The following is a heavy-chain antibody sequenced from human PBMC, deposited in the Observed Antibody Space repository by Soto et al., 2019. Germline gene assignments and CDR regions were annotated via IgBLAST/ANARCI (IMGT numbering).Heavy chain of an antibody. J-gene: IGHJ6*02. CDR2: IYYSGST. D-gene: IGHD2-15*01. Sequence: QVQLQESGPGLVESSQTLSLTCTVSGGSISSGGYYWSWIRQHPGKGLEWIGYIYYSGSTYYNPSLKCRVTISVDTSKNQFSLKLSSVTAADTAVYYCARVDEGYCSGGSCYPYRYYYGMDVWGQGTTVTVSS. CDR1: GGSISSGGYY. CDR3: ARVDEGYCSGGSCYPYRYYYGMDV. V-gene: IGHV4-31*03.